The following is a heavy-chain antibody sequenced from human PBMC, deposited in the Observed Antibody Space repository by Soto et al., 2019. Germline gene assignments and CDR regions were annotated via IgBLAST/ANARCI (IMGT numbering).Heavy chain of an antibody. V-gene: IGHV3-33*01. D-gene: IGHD3-3*01. CDR2: IWYDGSNK. CDR1: GFTFSSYG. J-gene: IGHJ6*03. CDR3: ARDPKYYDFWSGYSPLYYYYYLDV. Sequence: GGSLRLSCAASGFTFSSYGMHWVRQAPGKGLEWVAVIWYDGSNKYYADSVKGRFTISRDNSKNTLYLQMNSLRAEDTAVYYCARDPKYYDFWSGYSPLYYYYYLDVWGKGTTVTVSS.